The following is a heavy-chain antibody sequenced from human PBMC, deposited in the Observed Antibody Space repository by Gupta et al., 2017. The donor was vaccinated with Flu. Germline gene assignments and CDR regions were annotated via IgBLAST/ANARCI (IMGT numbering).Heavy chain of an antibody. CDR3: ARAPGWYYSNGSGEVSPSYFDY. CDR1: GFTLSSFD. Sequence: EVKLVESGGGVVHPGGSLRLSCVASGFTLSSFDTHWVRQTAGKGLEWVSVKASPGATDYLSSVRGRFSISRDNEENTVYLQMNSLRVEDTGVYFCARAPGWYYSNGSGEVSPSYFDYWGPGTQVTVSS. D-gene: IGHD6-19*01. V-gene: IGHV3-13*01. J-gene: IGHJ4*02. CDR2: KASPGAT.